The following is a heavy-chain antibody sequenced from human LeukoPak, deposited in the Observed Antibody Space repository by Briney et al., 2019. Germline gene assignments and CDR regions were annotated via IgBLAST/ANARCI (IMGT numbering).Heavy chain of an antibody. CDR3: ARVEAPRNIVGS. CDR2: IKHDGSET. V-gene: IGHV3-7*01. J-gene: IGHJ5*02. CDR1: GFTFSNAW. D-gene: IGHD1-26*01. Sequence: GGSLRLSCAASGFTFSNAWMSWVRQAPRKGLEWVAMIKHDGSETYYMDSVKGRFTISRDNADNSLFLQMNSLRAEDTAVYYCARVEAPRNIVGSWGQGTLATVSS.